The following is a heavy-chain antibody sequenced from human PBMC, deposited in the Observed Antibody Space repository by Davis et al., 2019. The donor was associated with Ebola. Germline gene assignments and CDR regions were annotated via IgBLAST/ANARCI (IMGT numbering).Heavy chain of an antibody. D-gene: IGHD3-10*01. CDR3: ALWGSGSPGDAFDI. CDR1: GFTFSSYA. V-gene: IGHV3-9*01. J-gene: IGHJ3*02. CDR2: ISWNSGSI. Sequence: SLKISCAASGFTFSSYAMHWVRQAPGKGLEWVSGISWNSGSIGYADSVKGRFTISRDNAKNSLYLQMNSLRAEDTALYYCALWGSGSPGDAFDIWGQGTMVTVSS.